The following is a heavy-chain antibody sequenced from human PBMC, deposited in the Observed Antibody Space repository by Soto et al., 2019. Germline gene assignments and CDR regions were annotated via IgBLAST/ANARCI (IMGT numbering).Heavy chain of an antibody. D-gene: IGHD3-10*01. V-gene: IGHV1-69*01. CDR1: GGTFSSYA. CDR3: AGMGRYWGSGSYNSHTI. J-gene: IGHJ3*02. Sequence: QVQLVQSGAEVKKPGSSVKVSCKASGGTFSSYAISWVRQAPGQGLEWMGGIIPIFGTANYAQKFQGRVKINAGESTSTPYMELSSMRSEDTAVYYCAGMGRYWGSGSYNSHTIWGQGTMVTVSS. CDR2: IIPIFGTA.